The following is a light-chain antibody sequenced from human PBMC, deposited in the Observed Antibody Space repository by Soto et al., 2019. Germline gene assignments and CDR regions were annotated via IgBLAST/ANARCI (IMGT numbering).Light chain of an antibody. J-gene: IGKJ1*01. CDR3: MQPLQSWT. V-gene: IGKV2-28*01. CDR2: LGS. CDR1: QSLLHSNGYNY. Sequence: VMTQSPLSLPVTLGQPASISCRSSQSLLHSNGYNYLDWYLQKPGQSPQLLIYLGSYRASGVPDRFSGSGSGTDFTLKISRGEAEDVGVYYCMQPLQSWTFGQGTKVDIK.